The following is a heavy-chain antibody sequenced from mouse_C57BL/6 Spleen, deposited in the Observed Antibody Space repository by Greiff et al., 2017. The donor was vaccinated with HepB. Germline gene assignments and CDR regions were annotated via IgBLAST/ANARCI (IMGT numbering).Heavy chain of an antibody. CDR3: AREGAGAGYFDV. J-gene: IGHJ1*03. V-gene: IGHV1-52*01. Sequence: QVQLQQPGAELVRPGSSVKLSCKASGYTFTSYWMHWVKQRPIQGLEWIGNIDPSDSETHYNQKFKDKATLTVDKSSSTAYMQLSSLTSEDSAVYYWAREGAGAGYFDVGGTGTTVTVSS. CDR2: IDPSDSET. CDR1: GYTFTSYW.